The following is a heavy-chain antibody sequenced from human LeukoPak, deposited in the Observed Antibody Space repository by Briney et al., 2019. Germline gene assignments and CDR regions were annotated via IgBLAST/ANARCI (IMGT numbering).Heavy chain of an antibody. V-gene: IGHV3-33*01. CDR2: IWYDGSNK. J-gene: IGHJ5*02. CDR1: GFTFSSYG. Sequence: GGSLRLSCAASGFTFSSYGMHWVRQAPGKGLEWVAVIWYDGSNKYYADSVKGRFTISRDNSKNTLYLQMNSLRAEDTAVYYCARVGYGSGSYSNWFDPWGQGTLVTVSS. CDR3: ARVGYGSGSYSNWFDP. D-gene: IGHD3-10*01.